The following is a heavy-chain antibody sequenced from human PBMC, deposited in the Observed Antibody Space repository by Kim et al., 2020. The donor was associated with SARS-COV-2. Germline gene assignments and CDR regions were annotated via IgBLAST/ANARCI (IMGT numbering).Heavy chain of an antibody. J-gene: IGHJ4*02. V-gene: IGHV3-7*01. CDR3: ASKNSCSY. CDR2: IRQDGSET. Sequence: GGSLRLSCAASGFRFSTYWMNWVRQAPGKGLEWVANIRQDGSETNYVDSVKGRFTISRDNAKNSLFLQMNSLRDEDTAVYYCASKNSCSYWCQGTQITVS. D-gene: IGHD1-7*01. CDR1: GFRFSTYW.